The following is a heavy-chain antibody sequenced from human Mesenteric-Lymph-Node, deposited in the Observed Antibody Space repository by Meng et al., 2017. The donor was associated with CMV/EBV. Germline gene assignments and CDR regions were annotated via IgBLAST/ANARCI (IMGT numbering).Heavy chain of an antibody. CDR1: GFTFSTYS. CDR3: ARDRETTVTTTRFYYYYGMDV. V-gene: IGHV3-48*04. CDR2: ISSTSNTI. J-gene: IGHJ6*02. D-gene: IGHD4-11*01. Sequence: GGSLRLSCAASGFTFSTYSMHWVRQAPGKGLEWVSYISSTSNTIYYADSVKGRFTISRDNAKNSLYLQMNSLRAEDTAVYYCARDRETTVTTTRFYYYYGMDVWGQGTTVTVSS.